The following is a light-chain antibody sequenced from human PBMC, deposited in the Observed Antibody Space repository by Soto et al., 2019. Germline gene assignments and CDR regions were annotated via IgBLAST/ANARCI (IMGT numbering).Light chain of an antibody. J-gene: IGLJ3*02. Sequence: QSALTQPASVSGSPGQSITISCTGTSNDIGGYNLVSWYQQQPGRPPKLVIYAVSERPSGVSDRFSGSKSGNTASLTISGVQPEDEGDYYCCSYSRTSTIGLFGGGTQLTVL. CDR1: SNDIGGYNL. V-gene: IGLV2-23*02. CDR2: AVS. CDR3: CSYSRTSTIGL.